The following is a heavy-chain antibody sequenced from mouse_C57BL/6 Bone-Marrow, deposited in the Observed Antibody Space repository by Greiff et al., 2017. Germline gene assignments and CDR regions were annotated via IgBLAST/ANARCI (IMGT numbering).Heavy chain of an antibody. J-gene: IGHJ4*01. CDR3: AREGYSAMDY. V-gene: IGHV1-81*01. Sequence: QVQLQQSGAELARPGASVKLSCKASGYTFTSYGISWVKQRTGQGLEWIGEIYPRSGNTYYNEKFKGKATLTADKSSSTAYMELRSLTSEDSAVYFCAREGYSAMDYWGQGTSVTVSS. CDR1: GYTFTSYG. CDR2: IYPRSGNT.